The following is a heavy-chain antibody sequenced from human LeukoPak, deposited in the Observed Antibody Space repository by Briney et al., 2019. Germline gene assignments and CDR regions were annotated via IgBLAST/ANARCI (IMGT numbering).Heavy chain of an antibody. V-gene: IGHV3-23*01. Sequence: PGGSLRLSCAASGFTFSNYAMSWVRQAPGKRLEWVSGISASGGNTYYADSVKGRFTISRDNSKNTLYLLMNSLRAEDTAMYYCAKGSTEYCSGASCYSFDNWGQGTLVTVSS. CDR2: ISASGGNT. CDR1: GFTFSNYA. CDR3: AKGSTEYCSGASCYSFDN. D-gene: IGHD2-15*01. J-gene: IGHJ4*02.